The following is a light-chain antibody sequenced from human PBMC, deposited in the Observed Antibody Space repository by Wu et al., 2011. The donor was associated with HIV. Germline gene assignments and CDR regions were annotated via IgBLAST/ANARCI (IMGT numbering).Light chain of an antibody. Sequence: EIVMTQSPATVSVSPGERATLSCRASQSVSSNLAWYQQKFGQPPRLLIYDASNRATGIPARFSGSGSGTDFTLTISSLEPEDFAVYYCQLRSSFGRGPSWRS. CDR3: QLRSS. J-gene: IGKJ2*03. CDR2: DAS. CDR1: QSVSSN. V-gene: IGKV3-11*01.